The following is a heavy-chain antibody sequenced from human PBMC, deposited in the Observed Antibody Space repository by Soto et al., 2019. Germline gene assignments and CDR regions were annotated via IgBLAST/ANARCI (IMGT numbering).Heavy chain of an antibody. CDR2: ISGGGDTT. V-gene: IGHV3-23*01. CDR1: GFPFNNYA. CDR3: AKGRGGSGSLTPRVDF. Sequence: EVQLLESGGGLVQPGGSLRLSCAASGFPFNNYAMTWVRQAPGKGLEWVSAISGGGDTTSYADSVKCRFTVSSYGSKNTLYLQMSSLRAQDTALYYCAKGRGGSGSLTPRVDFLCQGNLGTVSA. J-gene: IGHJ4*02. D-gene: IGHD3-10*01.